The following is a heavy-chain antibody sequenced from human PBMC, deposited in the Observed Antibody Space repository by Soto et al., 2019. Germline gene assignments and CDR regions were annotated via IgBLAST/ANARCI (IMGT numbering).Heavy chain of an antibody. J-gene: IGHJ4*02. Sequence: SETLSLTCAVSGGSISRYFWSWIRQPPGRGLEWIGHIHYSGSTNYNPSLQSRVTMSVDRSRNQFSLKLNSVTAADTAIYYCARVRREYDNSGPVDYWGQGTLVTVAS. V-gene: IGHV4-59*12. CDR3: ARVRREYDNSGPVDY. D-gene: IGHD3-22*01. CDR1: GGSISRYF. CDR2: IHYSGST.